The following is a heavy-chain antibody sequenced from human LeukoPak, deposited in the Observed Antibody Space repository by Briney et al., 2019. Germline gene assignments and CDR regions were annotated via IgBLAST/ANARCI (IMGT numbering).Heavy chain of an antibody. V-gene: IGHV1-2*02. CDR3: ARDAEDIVVVVAASGRFDP. D-gene: IGHD2-15*01. CDR2: INPNSGGT. Sequence: GASVKVSCKASGYTFTGYYTHWVRQAPGQGLEWMGWINPNSGGTNYAQKFQGRVTMTRDTSISTAYMELSRLRSDDTAVYYCARDAEDIVVVVAASGRFDPWGQGTLVTVSS. CDR1: GYTFTGYY. J-gene: IGHJ5*02.